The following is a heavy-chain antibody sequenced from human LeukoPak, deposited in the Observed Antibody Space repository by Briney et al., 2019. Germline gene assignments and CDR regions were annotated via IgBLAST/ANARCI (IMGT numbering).Heavy chain of an antibody. CDR3: ARWGGDYCYDY. D-gene: IGHD2-21*02. CDR1: GFTFSNYW. V-gene: IGHV3-7*01. Sequence: GGSLRLSCAASGFTFSNYWMSWVRQAPGKGLEWVANIKQDGSEKYYVDSVKGPFAISRDNAKNSLYLEINSLRAEDTAVYYCARWGGDYCYDYWGQGTLVTVSS. J-gene: IGHJ4*02. CDR2: IKQDGSEK.